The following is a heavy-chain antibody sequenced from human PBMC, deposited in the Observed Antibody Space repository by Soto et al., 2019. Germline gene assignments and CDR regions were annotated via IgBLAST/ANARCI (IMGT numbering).Heavy chain of an antibody. J-gene: IGHJ6*02. CDR2: IVPMFGTT. CDR3: ARGSYDFWSGPGGFYYYAMDV. V-gene: IGHV1-69*01. Sequence: QVQLVQSGAEMREPGSLVKLSCKASGGSFNTHSITWVRQAPGQGLEGMGGIVPMFGTTNYTQKLQGRLTISADESASTTYMELRSLRSEDTAIYYCARGSYDFWSGPGGFYYYAMDVWGQGTTVTVS. D-gene: IGHD3-3*01. CDR1: GGSFNTHS.